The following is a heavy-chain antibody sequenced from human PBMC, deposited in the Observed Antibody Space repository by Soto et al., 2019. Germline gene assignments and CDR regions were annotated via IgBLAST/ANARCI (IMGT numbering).Heavy chain of an antibody. CDR3: ARDRPTYGSGSYYFDY. Sequence: QVQLQESGPGLVKPSQTLSLTCTVSGGSISSGGYYWSWIRQHPGKGLEWIGYIYYSGSTYYNPSLKSRVTISVDTSKNQFSLELSSVTAADTAVYYCARDRPTYGSGSYYFDYWGQGTLVTVSS. J-gene: IGHJ4*02. V-gene: IGHV4-31*03. CDR2: IYYSGST. CDR1: GGSISSGGYY. D-gene: IGHD3-10*01.